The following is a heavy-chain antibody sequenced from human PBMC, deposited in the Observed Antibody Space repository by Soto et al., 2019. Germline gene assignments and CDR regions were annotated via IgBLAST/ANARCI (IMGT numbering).Heavy chain of an antibody. CDR1: GYTFTSYA. D-gene: IGHD6-19*01. CDR3: AILPGIAVAGLFYGMDV. Sequence: ASVKVSYNASGYTFTSYAMHWVRQAPGQRLEWMGWINAGNGNTKYSQKFQGRVTITRDTSASTAYMELSSLRSEDTAVYYCAILPGIAVAGLFYGMDVLGQGTTVTVSS. J-gene: IGHJ6*02. V-gene: IGHV1-3*01. CDR2: INAGNGNT.